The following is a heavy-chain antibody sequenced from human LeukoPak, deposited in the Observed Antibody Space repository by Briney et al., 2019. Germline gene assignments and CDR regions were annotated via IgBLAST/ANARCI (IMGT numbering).Heavy chain of an antibody. J-gene: IGHJ5*02. Sequence: SETLSLTCTVSGGSISSSSYYWGWIRQPPGKGLEWIGSIYYSGSTYYNPSLKSRVTISVDTSKNQFSLKLSSVTAADTAVYYCARQRNAYYYYDSSGTGVGWFDPWGQGTLVTVSS. V-gene: IGHV4-39*01. CDR2: IYYSGST. D-gene: IGHD3-22*01. CDR3: ARQRNAYYYYDSSGTGVGWFDP. CDR1: GGSISSSSYY.